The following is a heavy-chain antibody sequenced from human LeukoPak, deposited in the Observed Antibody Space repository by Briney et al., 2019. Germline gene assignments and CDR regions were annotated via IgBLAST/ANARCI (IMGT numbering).Heavy chain of an antibody. CDR3: AREGRQDYVYFDH. J-gene: IGHJ4*02. CDR1: GGSISSYY. V-gene: IGHV4-59*01. Sequence: PSETLSLTCTVSGGSISSYYWSWIRQPPGKGLEWIGYINYSGSTNYNTSLKSRVTMSVDTSKNQFSLKLSSVTAADTAMYYCAREGRQDYVYFDHWAQASLVTVSS. CDR2: INYSGST. D-gene: IGHD4-17*01.